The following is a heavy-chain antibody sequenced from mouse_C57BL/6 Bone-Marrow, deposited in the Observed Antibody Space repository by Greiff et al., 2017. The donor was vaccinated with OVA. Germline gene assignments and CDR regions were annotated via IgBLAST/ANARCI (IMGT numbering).Heavy chain of an antibody. D-gene: IGHD2-2*01. V-gene: IGHV1-81*01. CDR1: GYTFTSYG. CDR2: IYPRSGNT. Sequence: QVQLQQSGAELARPGASVKLSCKASGYTFTSYGISWVKQRTGQGLEWIGEIYPRSGNTYYNEKFKGKATLTADKSSSTAYMELSSLTSEDSAVYFCARGIYYGYDGAMDYWGQGTSVTVSS. J-gene: IGHJ4*01. CDR3: ARGIYYGYDGAMDY.